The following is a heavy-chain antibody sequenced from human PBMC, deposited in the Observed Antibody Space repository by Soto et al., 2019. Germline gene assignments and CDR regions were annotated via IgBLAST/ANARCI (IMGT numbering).Heavy chain of an antibody. J-gene: IGHJ6*02. CDR2: IIPIFGTA. Sequence: QVQLVQSGAEVKKPGSSVKVSCKASGGTFSSYAISWVRQAPGQGLEWMGGIIPIFGTANYAQKFQGRVTITADESTSTDYMELSSLRSEDTAVYYCARNVTTEYYYGMDVWGQGTTVTVSS. CDR3: ARNVTTEYYYGMDV. D-gene: IGHD4-17*01. CDR1: GGTFSSYA. V-gene: IGHV1-69*01.